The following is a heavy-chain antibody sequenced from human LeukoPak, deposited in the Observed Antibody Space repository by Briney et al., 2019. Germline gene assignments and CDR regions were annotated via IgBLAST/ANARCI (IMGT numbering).Heavy chain of an antibody. CDR1: GFTFDDYA. CDR2: IYSGGST. J-gene: IGHJ4*02. Sequence: GGSLRLSCAASGFTFDDYAMHWVRQAPGKGLEWVSVIYSGGSTYYADSVRGRFTISRENSKNTVYLQMNSLRAEDTAVYYCAKDGYDSGAYHISHYWGQGTLVTVSS. V-gene: IGHV3-23*03. CDR3: AKDGYDSGAYHISHY. D-gene: IGHD3-22*01.